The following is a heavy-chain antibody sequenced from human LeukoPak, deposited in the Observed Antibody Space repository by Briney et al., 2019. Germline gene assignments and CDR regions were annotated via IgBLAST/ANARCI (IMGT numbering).Heavy chain of an antibody. CDR3: ARGRPADDAARARDIDY. Sequence: PGGSLRLSCAASGFTFSSYSMNWVRQAPGKGLEWVSSISSSSSYIYYADSVKGRFTISRDNAKNSLYLQMNSLRAEDTAVYYCARGRPADDAARARDIDYWGQGTLVTVSS. J-gene: IGHJ4*02. CDR1: GFTFSSYS. D-gene: IGHD6-6*01. CDR2: ISSSSSYI. V-gene: IGHV3-21*01.